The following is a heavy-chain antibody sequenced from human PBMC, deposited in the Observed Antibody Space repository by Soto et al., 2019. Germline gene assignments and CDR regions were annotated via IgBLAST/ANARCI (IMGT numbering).Heavy chain of an antibody. V-gene: IGHV3-23*01. Sequence: GGSLGLSCAASGFTFSSYAMSWVRQAPGKGLEWVSAISGSGGSTYYADSVKGRFTISRDNSKNTLYLQMNSLRAEDTAVYYCAKYGITIFGGVRYGMDVWGRRTTVTVSS. CDR2: ISGSGGST. CDR1: GFTFSSYA. CDR3: AKYGITIFGGVRYGMDV. D-gene: IGHD3-3*01. J-gene: IGHJ6*02.